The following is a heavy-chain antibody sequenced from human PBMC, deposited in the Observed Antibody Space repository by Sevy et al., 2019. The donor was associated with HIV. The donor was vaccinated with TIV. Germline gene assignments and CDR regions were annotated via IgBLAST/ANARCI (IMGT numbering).Heavy chain of an antibody. D-gene: IGHD3-22*01. CDR3: ATTKDYYDSSGYPFDY. CDR1: GYTLNEFS. CDR2: FDPEDGDPEDGKT. Sequence: ASVKVSCKVSGYTLNEFSMHWVRQAPGKGLEWMTTFDPEDGDPEDGKTIYAPKFLGRATVTEDTSTDTAYMELSSLRSEDTAVYYCATTKDYYDSSGYPFDYWGQGTLVTVSS. J-gene: IGHJ4*02. V-gene: IGHV1-24*01.